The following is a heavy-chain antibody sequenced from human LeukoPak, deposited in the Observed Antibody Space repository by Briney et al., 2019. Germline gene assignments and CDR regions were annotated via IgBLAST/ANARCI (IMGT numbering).Heavy chain of an antibody. D-gene: IGHD2-21*02. CDR1: GYSISSGYY. Sequence: SETLSLTCAVSGYSISSGYYWGWIRQPPGKGLEWIGSIYHSGSTYYNPSLKSRVTISVDTSKNQFSLKLSSVTAADTAVYYCARAGVVVTAIPQYWGQGTLVTVPS. CDR2: IYHSGST. V-gene: IGHV4-38-2*01. J-gene: IGHJ4*02. CDR3: ARAGVVVTAIPQY.